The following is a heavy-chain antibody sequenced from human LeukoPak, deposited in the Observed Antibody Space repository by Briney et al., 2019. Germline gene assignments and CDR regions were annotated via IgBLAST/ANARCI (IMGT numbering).Heavy chain of an antibody. CDR1: GDTFTSYD. D-gene: IGHD3-10*01. CDR2: MYPNSGNT. Sequence: EASVKVSCKASGDTFTSYDINWVRQATGQGLEWMGWMYPNSGNTGYAQKFQGRVTMTRNTSISTAYMELSSLRSEDTAVYYCARGRHGELFRVYYYYMDVWGKGTTVTVSS. J-gene: IGHJ6*03. CDR3: ARGRHGELFRVYYYYMDV. V-gene: IGHV1-8*01.